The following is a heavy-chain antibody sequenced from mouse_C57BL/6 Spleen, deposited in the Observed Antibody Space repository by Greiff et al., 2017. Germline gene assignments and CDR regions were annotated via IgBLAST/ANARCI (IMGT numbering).Heavy chain of an antibody. CDR2: INPYNGGT. D-gene: IGHD4-1*01. Sequence: EVQLQQSGPVLVKPGASVKMSCKASGYTFTDYYMNWVKQSHGKSLEWIGVINPYNGGTSYNQKFKGKDTLTVDKSSSTAYMELNSLTSEDSAVYYCARNWDSRYYFDYWGQGTTLTVSS. CDR1: GYTFTDYY. J-gene: IGHJ2*01. CDR3: ARNWDSRYYFDY. V-gene: IGHV1-19*01.